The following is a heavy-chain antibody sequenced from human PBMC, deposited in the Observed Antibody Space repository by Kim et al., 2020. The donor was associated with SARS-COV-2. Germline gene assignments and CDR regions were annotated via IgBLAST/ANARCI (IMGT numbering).Heavy chain of an antibody. CDR3: ARQGQQLAPFDY. J-gene: IGHJ4*02. D-gene: IGHD6-13*01. V-gene: IGHV4-39*01. CDR2: IYYSGST. CDR1: GGSISSSSYY. Sequence: SETLSLTCTVSGGSISSSSYYWGWIRQPPGKGLEWIGSIYYSGSTYYNPSLKSRVTISVDTSKNQFSLKLSSVTAADTAVYYCARQGQQLAPFDYWGQGTLVTVSS.